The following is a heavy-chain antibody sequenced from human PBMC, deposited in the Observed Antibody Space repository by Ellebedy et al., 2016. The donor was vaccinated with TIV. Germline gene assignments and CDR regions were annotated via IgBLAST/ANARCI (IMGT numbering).Heavy chain of an antibody. CDR2: IYYSGST. D-gene: IGHD3-3*01. CDR1: GGSTSSGDYY. J-gene: IGHJ3*02. V-gene: IGHV4-30-4*01. CDR3: ARVPRKAIFGVVITYAFDI. Sequence: SETLSLXCTVSGGSTSSGDYYWSWIRQPPGKGLEWIGYIYYSGSTYYNPSLKSRVTISVDTSKNQFSLKLSSVTAADTAVYYCARVPRKAIFGVVITYAFDIWGQGTMVTVSS.